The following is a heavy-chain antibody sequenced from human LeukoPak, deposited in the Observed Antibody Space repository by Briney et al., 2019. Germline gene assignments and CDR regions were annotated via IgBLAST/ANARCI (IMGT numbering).Heavy chain of an antibody. V-gene: IGHV4-34*01. CDR2: INHSGSA. CDR3: ARHPFSSPFDY. J-gene: IGHJ4*02. Sequence: SETLSLTCAVYGGSFSGYYWSWIRQPPGKGLEWIGEINHSGSANYNPSLKSRVTISVDTSKNQFSLKLTSVTAADTAVYFCARHPFSSPFDYWGQGTLVTVSS. CDR1: GGSFSGYY.